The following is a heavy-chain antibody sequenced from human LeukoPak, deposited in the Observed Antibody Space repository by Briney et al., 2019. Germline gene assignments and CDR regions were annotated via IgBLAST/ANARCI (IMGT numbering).Heavy chain of an antibody. J-gene: IGHJ4*02. CDR2: ISYDGSNK. CDR3: AKDQLWGDYYDTSGYPTFDY. D-gene: IGHD3-22*01. Sequence: PGGSLRLSCAASGFSFSSYGMHWVRQAPGKGLEWGAVISYDGSNKYYVDSVKGRFTISRDNSKNTLYLQMSSLRAEDTAVYYCAKDQLWGDYYDTSGYPTFDYWGQGTLITVSS. V-gene: IGHV3-30*18. CDR1: GFSFSSYG.